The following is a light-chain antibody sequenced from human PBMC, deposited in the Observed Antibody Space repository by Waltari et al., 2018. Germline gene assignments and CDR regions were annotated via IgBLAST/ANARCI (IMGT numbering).Light chain of an antibody. J-gene: IGLJ1*01. Sequence: QSALTQPASVSGSPGQSIAVSCTGTSSDVGTSNLVSWYQHHPGKAPRFMIFEVTKRPSGVSNRFSGSKSGNTASLTISGLQAEDEADYYCSSFAGSNTWVFGTGTKVTVL. V-gene: IGLV2-23*02. CDR2: EVT. CDR3: SSFAGSNTWV. CDR1: SSDVGTSNL.